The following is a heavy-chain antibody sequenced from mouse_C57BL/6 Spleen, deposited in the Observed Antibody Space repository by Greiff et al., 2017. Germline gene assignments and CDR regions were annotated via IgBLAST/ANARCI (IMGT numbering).Heavy chain of an antibody. CDR3: ARDYGGSFYFDY. CDR2: ISGGGSYT. V-gene: IGHV5-4*01. J-gene: IGHJ2*01. Sequence: EVKLMESGGGLVKPGGSLKLSCAASGFTFSSYAMSWVRQTPAQRLEWVATISGGGSYTYYPDNVKCRFTISRDTAKNNLYLQISHRKYEYTAMYYWARDYGGSFYFDYWGQGTTLTVSS. D-gene: IGHD1-1*01. CDR1: GFTFSSYA.